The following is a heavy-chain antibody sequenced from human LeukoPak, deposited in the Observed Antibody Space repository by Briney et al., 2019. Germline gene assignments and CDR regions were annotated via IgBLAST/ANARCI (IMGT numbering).Heavy chain of an antibody. J-gene: IGHJ4*02. CDR1: GFTFGKYW. CDR2: IDSDTYGNTI. V-gene: IGHV3-48*02. Sequence: PGGSLRLSCVASGFTFGKYWMSWVRQAPGKGLEWISYIDSDTYGNTIYYPHTVKGRFTISRDNAKNSLYLQMDSLRDEDTAVYYCARDRDYAFDYWGQGTLVTVSS. D-gene: IGHD4-17*01. CDR3: ARDRDYAFDY.